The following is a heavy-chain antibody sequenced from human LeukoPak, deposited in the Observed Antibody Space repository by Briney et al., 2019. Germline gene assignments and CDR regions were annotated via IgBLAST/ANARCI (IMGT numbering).Heavy chain of an antibody. Sequence: PSETLSLTCTVSGGSISSSSYYWGWIRQPPGKGLEWIGSIYYSGSTYYNPSLKSRVTISVDTSKNQFSLKLSSVTAADTAVCYCAGGGSSWYGYYYYYMDVWGKGTTVTISS. CDR2: IYYSGST. CDR3: AGGGSSWYGYYYYYMDV. D-gene: IGHD6-13*01. V-gene: IGHV4-39*01. J-gene: IGHJ6*03. CDR1: GGSISSSSYY.